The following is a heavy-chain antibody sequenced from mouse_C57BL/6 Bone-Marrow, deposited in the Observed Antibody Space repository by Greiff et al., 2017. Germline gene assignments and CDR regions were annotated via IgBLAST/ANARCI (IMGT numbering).Heavy chain of an antibody. CDR2: INPGSGGT. Sequence: QVQLKQPGAELVRPGTSVKVSCKASGYAFTNYLIEWVKQRPGQGLEWIGVINPGSGGTNYNEKFKGKATLTADTSSSTAYMQLSSLTSEDSAVYFCASSKSCDSWFAYWGQGTLVTVSA. V-gene: IGHV1-54*01. CDR3: ASSKSCDSWFAY. CDR1: GYAFTNYL. J-gene: IGHJ3*01. D-gene: IGHD2-13*01.